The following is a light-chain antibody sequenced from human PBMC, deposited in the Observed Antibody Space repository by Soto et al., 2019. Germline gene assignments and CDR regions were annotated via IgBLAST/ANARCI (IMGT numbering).Light chain of an antibody. J-gene: IGLJ2*01. CDR1: SSDVGSYNL. CDR2: EGS. V-gene: IGLV2-23*01. CDR3: CSYAGSSPVV. Sequence: QSVLTQPASVSGSPGQSITISCTGTSSDVGSYNLVSWYQQQPGKAPKLMIYEGSKRPSGVSNRFSGSKSGNTASLTISGLQAEDEADYYCCSYAGSSPVVFGGGTKLTVL.